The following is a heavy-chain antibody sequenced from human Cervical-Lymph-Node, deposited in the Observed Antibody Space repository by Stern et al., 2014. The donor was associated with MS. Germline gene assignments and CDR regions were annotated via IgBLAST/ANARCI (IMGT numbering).Heavy chain of an antibody. CDR3: ARGARYSDSSGYYFYFDY. V-gene: IGHV4-31*03. Sequence: VQLVESGPGLVKPSQTLPLPCTVSGGSINSGGYYWSWIRQYPGKGLEWIGYIYYTGSAYYDPSLKSRLSMSIDTSKNQFSLNLNSVTAADTAVYYCARGARYSDSSGYYFYFDYWGQGTLVTVSS. J-gene: IGHJ4*02. CDR1: GGSINSGGYY. CDR2: IYYTGSA. D-gene: IGHD3-22*01.